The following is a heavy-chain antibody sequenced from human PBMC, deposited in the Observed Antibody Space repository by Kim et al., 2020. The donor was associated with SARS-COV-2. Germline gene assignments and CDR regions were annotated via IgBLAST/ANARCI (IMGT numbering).Heavy chain of an antibody. D-gene: IGHD1-26*01. CDR3: AREGGGSLNPQDQYYYYGMDV. CDR2: ISSSGSTI. J-gene: IGHJ6*02. Sequence: GGSLRLSCAASGFTFSSYEMNWVRQAPGKGLEWVSYISSSGSTIYYADSVKGRFTISRDNAKNSLYLQMNSLRAEDTAVYYCAREGGGSLNPQDQYYYYGMDVWGQGTTVTVSS. V-gene: IGHV3-48*03. CDR1: GFTFSSYE.